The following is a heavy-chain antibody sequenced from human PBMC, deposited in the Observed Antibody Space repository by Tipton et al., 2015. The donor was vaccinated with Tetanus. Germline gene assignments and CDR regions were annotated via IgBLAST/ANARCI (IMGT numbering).Heavy chain of an antibody. CDR1: GFTFSSYA. V-gene: IGHV3-30-3*01. Sequence: QVQLVQSGGGVVQPGRSLRLSCAASGFTFSSYAMHWVRQAPGKGLEWVAVISYDGSNKYYADSVKGRFTISRDNSKNTLYLQMNRLRAVDTAVYFFARWGFGSGYNLFYWGQGTLVSVSS. CDR3: ARWGFGSGYNLFY. CDR2: ISYDGSNK. D-gene: IGHD5-24*01. J-gene: IGHJ4*02.